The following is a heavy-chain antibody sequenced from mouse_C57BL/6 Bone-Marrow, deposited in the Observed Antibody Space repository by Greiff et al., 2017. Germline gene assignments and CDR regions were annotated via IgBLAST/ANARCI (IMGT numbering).Heavy chain of an antibody. D-gene: IGHD2-4*01. CDR3: ASYDYEGYFDY. CDR1: GYTFTSYW. V-gene: IGHV1-69*01. CDR2: IDPSDSYT. Sequence: QVQLQQPGAELVMPGASVKLSCKASGYTFTSYWMHWVKQRPGQGLEWIGEIDPSDSYTNYNQKFKGKSTLTVDKSSSTAYMQLSSLTSEDSAVYYCASYDYEGYFDYWGQCTTLTVSS. J-gene: IGHJ2*01.